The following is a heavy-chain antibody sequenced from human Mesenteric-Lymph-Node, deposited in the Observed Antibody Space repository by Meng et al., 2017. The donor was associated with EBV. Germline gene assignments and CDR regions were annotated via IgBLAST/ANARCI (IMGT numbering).Heavy chain of an antibody. Sequence: QLKESGPGLVKPSETLSLTCTVSGGFISRSGFYWGWIRQPPGKGLEWIGRVSYSGTTSYNPSLRSRVTISADTSKNQFSLRLTSLTAADTAIYYCAGRGFYTLFDYWGQGTLVTVSS. CDR2: VSYSGTT. D-gene: IGHD3-3*01. V-gene: IGHV4-39*07. CDR1: GGFISRSGFY. CDR3: AGRGFYTLFDY. J-gene: IGHJ4*02.